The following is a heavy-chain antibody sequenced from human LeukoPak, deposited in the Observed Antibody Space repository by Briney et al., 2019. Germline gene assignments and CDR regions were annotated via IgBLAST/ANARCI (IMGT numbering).Heavy chain of an antibody. Sequence: GGSLRLSCAASGFTFSSHGMHWVRRAPGKGLEWVAVIWYDASKKYYADSVRGRFTISRDNSKSTLFLQMNSLRVEDTAIYYCARVSVSSNDYWGQGTLVTVSS. CDR1: GFTFSSHG. J-gene: IGHJ4*02. CDR2: IWYDASKK. D-gene: IGHD6-6*01. CDR3: ARVSVSSNDY. V-gene: IGHV3-33*03.